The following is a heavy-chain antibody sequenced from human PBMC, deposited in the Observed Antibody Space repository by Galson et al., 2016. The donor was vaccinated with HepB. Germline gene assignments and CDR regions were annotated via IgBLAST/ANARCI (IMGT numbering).Heavy chain of an antibody. CDR1: GYTFTSHY. J-gene: IGHJ4*02. Sequence: SVKVSCKASGYTFTSHYMHWVRQAPGQGLEWMGIINPSGGSTSYVQKFQGRVTMTRDTSASTVYMELRSLRSDDTAVYYCARGGGRGYSYRGDYWGQGTLVTVSS. CDR3: ARGGGRGYSYRGDY. CDR2: INPSGGST. D-gene: IGHD5-18*01. V-gene: IGHV1-46*01.